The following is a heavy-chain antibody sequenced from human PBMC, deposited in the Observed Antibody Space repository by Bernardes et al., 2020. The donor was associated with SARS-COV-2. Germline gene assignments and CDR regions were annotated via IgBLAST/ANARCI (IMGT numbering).Heavy chain of an antibody. D-gene: IGHD6-13*01. Sequence: ASVQVSCKASGYTFTSYAMNWVRQAPGQGLEWMGWINTNTGNPTYAQGFTGRFVFSLDTSVSTAYLQISSLKAEDTAVYYCARDPAYSSSWFYYYYGMDVWGQGTTVTVSS. CDR2: INTNTGNP. CDR1: GYTFTSYA. V-gene: IGHV7-4-1*02. J-gene: IGHJ6*02. CDR3: ARDPAYSSSWFYYYYGMDV.